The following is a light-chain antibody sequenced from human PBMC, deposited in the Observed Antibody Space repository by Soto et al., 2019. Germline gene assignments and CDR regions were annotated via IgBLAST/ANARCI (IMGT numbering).Light chain of an antibody. V-gene: IGKV3-20*01. CDR3: QQYGNSPWT. CDR2: STS. J-gene: IGKJ1*01. CDR1: QRFGSSN. Sequence: EIMLTQSPGTLSLSPGERGTLSCRASQRFGSSNLAWYQHKPGQAPRLLIYSTSSRATGIPDRFSGSGSGTDFTLTISRLEPEDFAVYYCQQYGNSPWTFGQGNKVDIK.